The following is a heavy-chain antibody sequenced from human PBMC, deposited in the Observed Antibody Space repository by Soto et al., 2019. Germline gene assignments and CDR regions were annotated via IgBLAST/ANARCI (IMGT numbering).Heavy chain of an antibody. CDR3: ARDRVESGYPEYFQH. Sequence: EVQLVESGGGLIQPGGSLRLSCAASGFTFSSNYMSWVRQAPGKGLGWVSVIYSGGSTYYADYVKGRFTISRDNSKNTLYLQMNSLRAEDTAVYYCARDRVESGYPEYFQHWGQGTLVTVSS. J-gene: IGHJ1*01. CDR1: GFTFSSNY. CDR2: IYSGGST. V-gene: IGHV3-53*01. D-gene: IGHD3-22*01.